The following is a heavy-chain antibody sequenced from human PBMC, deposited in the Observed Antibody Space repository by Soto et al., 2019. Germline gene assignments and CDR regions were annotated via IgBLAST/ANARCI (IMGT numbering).Heavy chain of an antibody. J-gene: IGHJ4*02. CDR2: ISAYNGNT. D-gene: IGHD3-10*01. CDR3: SRALNPRVHFDY. Sequence: QVQLVQSGAEVKKPGASVQVSCKASGYTFTSYGISCVRQAPGQGLEWMGWISAYNGNTNYAQKLQGRVTMNTDTYTRTAYMELRSLRSDDTAVYYYSRALNPRVHFDYWGQGTLLTVSS. V-gene: IGHV1-18*01. CDR1: GYTFTSYG.